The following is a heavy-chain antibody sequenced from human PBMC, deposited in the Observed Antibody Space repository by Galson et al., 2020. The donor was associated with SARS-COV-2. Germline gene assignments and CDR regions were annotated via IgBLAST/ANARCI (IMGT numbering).Heavy chain of an antibody. D-gene: IGHD2-2*01. V-gene: IGHV3-33*01. CDR1: GFTFSDCA. J-gene: IGHJ4*02. CDR3: AREGGSGIVAAATDY. CDR2: IWYDGRNK. Sequence: PGGSLRLSCAASGFTFSDCAMHWVRQAPGKGLEWVAVIWYDGRNKYYADSVKGRFTISRDNSKNTLYLQMNSLRGEDTAVYYCAREGGSGIVAAATDYWGQGTLVTVSS.